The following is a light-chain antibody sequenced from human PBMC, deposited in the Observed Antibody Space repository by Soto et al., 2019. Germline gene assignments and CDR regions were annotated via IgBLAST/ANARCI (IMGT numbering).Light chain of an antibody. Sequence: QSALTQPASVSGSPGQSITISCTGTSSDVGGYNLVSWYQQYPGKAPKLMIYDVTSRPSGVSSRFSGSKSGNTASLTISGLQAEDEADYYCCSHTTSGTLRVLGGGTKLTVL. CDR3: CSHTTSGTLRV. CDR1: SSDVGGYNL. V-gene: IGLV2-14*03. J-gene: IGLJ3*02. CDR2: DVT.